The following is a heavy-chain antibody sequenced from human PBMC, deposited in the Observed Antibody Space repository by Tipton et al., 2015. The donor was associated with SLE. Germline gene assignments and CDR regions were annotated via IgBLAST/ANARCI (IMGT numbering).Heavy chain of an antibody. J-gene: IGHJ3*02. Sequence: TLSLTCAVYGGSFSGYYWSWIRQPPGKGLEWFGEINHSGSTNYNPSLKSRVTISVDTSKNQFSLKLSSVTAADTAVYYCARDDPTGDAFDIWGQGTMVTVSS. CDR2: INHSGST. CDR3: ARDDPTGDAFDI. CDR1: GGSFSGYY. V-gene: IGHV4-34*01. D-gene: IGHD4-17*01.